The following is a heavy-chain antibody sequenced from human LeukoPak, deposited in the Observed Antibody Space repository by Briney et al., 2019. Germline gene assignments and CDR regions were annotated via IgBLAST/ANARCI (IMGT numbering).Heavy chain of an antibody. Sequence: GGSLRLSCAASGFTVSRNYMRWVPQAPGKGLEGVFVIYSDDSTYYVDSVKARFTISRDNSKNTLYLQMNSLSAEDTAVYYCAGEYCCSGSCYPRYWGQGALVTVSS. CDR3: AGEYCCSGSCYPRY. V-gene: IGHV3-53*01. D-gene: IGHD2-15*01. J-gene: IGHJ4*02. CDR2: IYSDDST. CDR1: GFTVSRNY.